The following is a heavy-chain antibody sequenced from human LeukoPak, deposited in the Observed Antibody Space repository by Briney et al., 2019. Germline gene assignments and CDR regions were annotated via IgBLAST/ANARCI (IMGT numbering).Heavy chain of an antibody. J-gene: IGHJ4*02. CDR2: IYTTGST. CDR3: ARGFYGYNWFDN. CDR1: GGSITSHY. D-gene: IGHD5-24*01. Sequence: SETLSLTCIVSGGSITSHYWSWIQQPPGKGLEWIGYIYTTGSTNYIPSLKSRVTMSMDTSENQFSLKLSSVTAADTAVYYCARGFYGYNWFDNWGQGTLVTVSS. V-gene: IGHV4-4*09.